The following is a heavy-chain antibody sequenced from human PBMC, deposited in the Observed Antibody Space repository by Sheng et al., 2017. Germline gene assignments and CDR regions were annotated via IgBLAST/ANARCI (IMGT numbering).Heavy chain of an antibody. J-gene: IGHJ6*02. Sequence: QVQLVESGGGVVQPGRSLRLSCAASGFTFSSYGMHWVRQAPGKGLEWVAVIWYDGSNKYYADSVKGRFTISRDNSKNTLYLQMNSLRAEDTAVYYCARRGKVRGSSWYRPSYGMDVWDQGP. V-gene: IGHV3-33*01. CDR3: ARRGKVRGSSWYRPSYGMDV. D-gene: IGHD6-13*01. CDR2: IWYDGSNK. CDR1: GFTFSSYG.